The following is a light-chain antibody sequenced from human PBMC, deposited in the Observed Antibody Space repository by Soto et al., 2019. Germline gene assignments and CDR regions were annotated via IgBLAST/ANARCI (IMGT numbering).Light chain of an antibody. CDR3: QQYNKWPT. Sequence: EIALTQSPATLSVSPGERPTLSCRASQSVSSNLAWYQQKPGQAPRLLIYGASTRATGIPARFSGSGSGTEFTLTISSLQSEDFAVYYCQQYNKWPTFGQGTKVDIK. CDR2: GAS. V-gene: IGKV3-15*01. CDR1: QSVSSN. J-gene: IGKJ1*01.